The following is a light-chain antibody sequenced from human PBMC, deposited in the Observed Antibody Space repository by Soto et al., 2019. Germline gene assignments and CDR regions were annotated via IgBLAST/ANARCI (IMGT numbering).Light chain of an antibody. CDR2: GVS. CDR3: QQHSNWPGLIT. Sequence: EIVLTQSPGNLSMSAGERATLSCRASLSLSSSYIAWYQQKPGQAPRLLIYGVSTRATGIPARFSGSGSGTDFTRTISSLEPEDFAGYYCQQHSNWPGLITFGQGTRLEIK. CDR1: LSLSSSY. J-gene: IGKJ5*01. V-gene: IGKV3D-20*02.